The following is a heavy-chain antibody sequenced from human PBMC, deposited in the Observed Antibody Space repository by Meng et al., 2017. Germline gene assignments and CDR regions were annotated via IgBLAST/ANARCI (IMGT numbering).Heavy chain of an antibody. CDR2: INPNSGGT. J-gene: IGHJ3*02. Sequence: QGQLVQSRAEVKKPGASVKVSCKASGYTFTGYYIHWVRQAPGQGLEWMGWINPNSGGTNYAQKFQGRVTMTRDTSISTAYMELSRLRSDDTAVYYCARERYFDWSDAFDIWGQGTMVTVSS. CDR1: GYTFTGYY. D-gene: IGHD3-9*01. CDR3: ARERYFDWSDAFDI. V-gene: IGHV1-2*02.